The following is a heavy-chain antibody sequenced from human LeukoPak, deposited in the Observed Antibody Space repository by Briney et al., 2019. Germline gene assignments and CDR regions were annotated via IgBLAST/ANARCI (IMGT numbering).Heavy chain of an antibody. CDR1: GYIFTAYY. V-gene: IGHV1-2*02. CDR3: ARGPNYYDISGFHYRD. Sequence: ASVKVSCKASGYIFTAYYMHWVRQAPGQGLEWMGWINPNSGDTKIAQKFQGRVIMTGDTSISTAYMELNSLTSDDTAVYYCARGPNYYDISGFHYRDWGQGTLVTVSS. D-gene: IGHD3-22*01. CDR2: INPNSGDT. J-gene: IGHJ4*02.